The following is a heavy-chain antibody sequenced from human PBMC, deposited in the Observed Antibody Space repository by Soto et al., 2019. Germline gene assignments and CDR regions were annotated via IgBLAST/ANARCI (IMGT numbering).Heavy chain of an antibody. CDR3: ARLFANSWLDS. Sequence: QVQLQQSGPGLVKPSQTLSLTCAISGDSVSTNSATWDWIRQSPSRGLEWLGRTYYRSKWENDLQVLEKVPITINPTTPNTPFPLQQNSVPPADTPVYFCARLFANSWLDSWGQGTLFTVPS. J-gene: IGHJ5*01. D-gene: IGHD2-21*01. V-gene: IGHV6-1*01. CDR2: TYYRSKWEN. CDR1: GDSVSTNSAT.